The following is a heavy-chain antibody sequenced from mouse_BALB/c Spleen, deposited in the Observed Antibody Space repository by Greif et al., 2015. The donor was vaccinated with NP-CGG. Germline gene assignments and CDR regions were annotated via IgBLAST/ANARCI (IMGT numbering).Heavy chain of an antibody. D-gene: IGHD2-3*01. V-gene: IGHV8-11*01. J-gene: IGHJ3*01. CDR1: GFSLSAYGIG. CDR3: ARIADGYFAY. CDR2: IWWNDNK. Sequence: QVTLKVCGPGILQPSQTLSLTCSFSGFSLSAYGIGVGWIRQPSGKGLEWLAHIWWNDNKYYNTALKSRLTISKDTSNNQVSPKTASVDTADTATYYCARIADGYFAYWGQGTLVTVSA.